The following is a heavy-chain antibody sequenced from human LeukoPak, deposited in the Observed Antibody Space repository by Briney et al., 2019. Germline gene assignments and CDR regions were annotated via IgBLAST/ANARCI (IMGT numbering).Heavy chain of an antibody. CDR2: ISYDGSNK. V-gene: IGHV3-30-3*01. CDR1: GFTFSSYA. Sequence: GGSLRLSCAASGFTFSSYAMHWVRQAPGKGLEWVAVISYDGSNKYYADSVKGRFTISRDNSKNTLYLQMNSLRAEDTAVYYCARDFQQRQNRYYDILTGRLPDAFDIWGQGTMVTVSS. D-gene: IGHD3-9*01. CDR3: ARDFQQRQNRYYDILTGRLPDAFDI. J-gene: IGHJ3*02.